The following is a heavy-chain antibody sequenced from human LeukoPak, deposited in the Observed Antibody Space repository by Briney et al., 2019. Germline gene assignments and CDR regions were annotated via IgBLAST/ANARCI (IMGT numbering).Heavy chain of an antibody. D-gene: IGHD5-18*01. CDR1: GFIFDNFA. CDR3: AKTYRDYFDY. J-gene: IGHJ4*02. Sequence: GGSLRLSCAASGFIFDNFAMNWVRQAPGKGLEGVSTISASGSSIFYADCVKGRFTIARDNSKNTVSLQMKSLRAEDTAIYYCAKTYRDYFDYWGLGTLVTVSS. V-gene: IGHV3-23*01. CDR2: ISASGSSI.